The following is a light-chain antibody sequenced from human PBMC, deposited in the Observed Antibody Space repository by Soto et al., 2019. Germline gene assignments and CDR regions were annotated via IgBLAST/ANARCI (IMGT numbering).Light chain of an antibody. CDR2: GAS. V-gene: IGKV3-20*01. J-gene: IGKJ5*01. CDR3: QQYGSSPPIT. CDR1: QSVSSSY. Sequence: EIVLTQSPCTLSLSPGERAILSCRDSQSVSSSYLAWYQQKPGQAPRLLIYGASSRATGIPDRFSGSGSGTDFTLTISRLEPEDFAVYYCQQYGSSPPITFGQGTRLEIK.